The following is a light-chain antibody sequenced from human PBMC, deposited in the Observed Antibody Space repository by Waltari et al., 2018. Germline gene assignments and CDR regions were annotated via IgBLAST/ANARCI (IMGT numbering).Light chain of an antibody. CDR3: QKYNSSPWT. CDR2: AAS. Sequence: DIQMTQSPSSLSASVGDRVTITCRASQGISNSLAWYQQKPGEVPNLLIYAASTLQSGVPSRFSGSGSVTDFTRTISSLQPEDVATYYCQKYNSSPWTFGQGTKVEIK. CDR1: QGISNS. J-gene: IGKJ1*01. V-gene: IGKV1-27*01.